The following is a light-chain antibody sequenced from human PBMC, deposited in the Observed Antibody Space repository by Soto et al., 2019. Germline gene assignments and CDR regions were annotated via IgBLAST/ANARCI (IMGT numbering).Light chain of an antibody. CDR1: QNVNIH. CDR3: QQYNNWPRT. Sequence: RVMTQSPATLSVSPGERATLSCRASQNVNIHLAWYQQNPGQPTRLLIYGASTRAPGIPARFSGSGSGTEFTLTISILQSEDFAVYYCQQYNNWPRTFGQGTKVEVK. J-gene: IGKJ1*01. CDR2: GAS. V-gene: IGKV3-15*01.